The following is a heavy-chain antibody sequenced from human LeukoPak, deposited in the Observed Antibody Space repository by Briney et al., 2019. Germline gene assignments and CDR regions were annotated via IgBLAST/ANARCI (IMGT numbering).Heavy chain of an antibody. J-gene: IGHJ6*03. D-gene: IGHD2-2*01. CDR1: GGSISSYY. V-gene: IGHV4-4*07. CDR3: ARDLRLGSTTRYYYYYMDV. Sequence: SETLSLTCTVSGGSISSYYWSWTRQPAGKGLEWIGRIYTSGNTNYNPSLKNRVTMSVDTSKNQFSLKLSSVTAADTAVYYCARDLRLGSTTRYYYYYMDVWGKGTTVTVSS. CDR2: IYTSGNT.